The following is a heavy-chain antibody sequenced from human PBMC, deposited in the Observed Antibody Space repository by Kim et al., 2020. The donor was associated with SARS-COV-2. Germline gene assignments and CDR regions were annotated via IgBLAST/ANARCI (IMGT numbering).Heavy chain of an antibody. CDR1: RFTFRNYG. CDR3: KVDTAMDDALDI. J-gene: IGHJ3*02. D-gene: IGHD5-18*01. Sequence: GGSLRLSCAASRFTFRNYGMHWVRQAPGKGLEWVAVIGYDGSNTYYADSVKGRFTISRDNSKNTLYLQMNSLRAEDTAVYYCKVDTAMDDALDIWGQGTMVTVSS. V-gene: IGHV3-33*01. CDR2: IGYDGSNT.